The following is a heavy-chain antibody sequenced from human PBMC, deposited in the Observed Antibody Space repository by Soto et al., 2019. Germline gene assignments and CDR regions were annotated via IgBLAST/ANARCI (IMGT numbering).Heavy chain of an antibody. Sequence: EVQLVESGGGLVQPGGSLRLSCAASGFTFSSYWMSWVRQAPGKGLEWVANIKQDGSEKYYVDSVKGRFTISRDNAKTSLYLQMNSLRAEDTAVYYCASQRVSGSSSGFPNDYWGQGTPVIVSS. V-gene: IGHV3-7*01. CDR3: ASQRVSGSSSGFPNDY. J-gene: IGHJ4*02. CDR2: IKQDGSEK. CDR1: GFTFSSYW. D-gene: IGHD6-19*01.